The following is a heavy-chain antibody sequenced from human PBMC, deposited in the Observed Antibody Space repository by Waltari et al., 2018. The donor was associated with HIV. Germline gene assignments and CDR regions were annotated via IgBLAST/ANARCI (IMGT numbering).Heavy chain of an antibody. D-gene: IGHD2-2*02. CDR3: ARVDYCSSTSCYTPGANWFDP. CDR2: ISAYNGNT. CDR1: GYTFTSYG. J-gene: IGHJ5*02. V-gene: IGHV1-18*01. Sequence: QVQLVQSGAEVKKPGASVKVSCKASGYTFTSYGISWGRQAPGQGLEWMGWISAYNGNTNDAQKLQGRVTMTTDTSTSTAYMELRSLRSDDTAVYYCARVDYCSSTSCYTPGANWFDPWGQGTLVTVSS.